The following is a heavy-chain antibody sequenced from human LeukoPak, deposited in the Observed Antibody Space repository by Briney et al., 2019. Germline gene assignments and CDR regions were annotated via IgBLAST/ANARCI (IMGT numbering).Heavy chain of an antibody. CDR3: ARGDSSGYYSRYYFDY. Sequence: PGGSLTLSCTASEFTFNIFTTNWAPQAPGKGRKWVSSLISSSGYIYYTDSVKGRFTISRDNAKNSVYLQMNSLRAEDTAVYYCARGDSSGYYSRYYFDYWGQGTLVIVSS. J-gene: IGHJ4*02. CDR1: EFTFNIFT. D-gene: IGHD3-22*01. V-gene: IGHV3-21*01. CDR2: LISSSGYI.